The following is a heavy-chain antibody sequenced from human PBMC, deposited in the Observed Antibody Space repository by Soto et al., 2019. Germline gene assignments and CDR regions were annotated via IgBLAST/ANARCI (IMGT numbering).Heavy chain of an antibody. V-gene: IGHV4-4*02. J-gene: IGHJ3*02. Sequence: SETLSLTGAVSGGSICSSKWSSWVRKPPGKGLEWIGEIYHSGSTNYNPSLESRVTISVDKSKNQFSLKLSSVTAADTAVYYRAGVMMVALDIWGKGTMVTASP. D-gene: IGHD3-16*01. CDR2: IYHSGST. CDR1: GGSICSSKW. CDR3: AGVMMVALDI.